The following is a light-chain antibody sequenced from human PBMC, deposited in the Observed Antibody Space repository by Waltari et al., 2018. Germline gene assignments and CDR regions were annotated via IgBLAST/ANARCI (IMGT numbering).Light chain of an antibody. CDR2: AAS. CDR3: QQSNTPFT. Sequence: DVQLTQSPSSLAASVGDRVSITCRASQNIGTYLNWYQQKPGKAPKRLIFAASTLQGGVPSRFSGTRSGTDFTLTISSLQPEDFATYYCQQSNTPFTFGPGTKVDIK. CDR1: QNIGTY. V-gene: IGKV1-39*01. J-gene: IGKJ3*01.